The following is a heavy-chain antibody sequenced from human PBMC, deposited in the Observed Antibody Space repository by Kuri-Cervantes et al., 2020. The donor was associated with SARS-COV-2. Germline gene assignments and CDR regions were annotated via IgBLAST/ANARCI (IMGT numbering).Heavy chain of an antibody. J-gene: IGHJ3*02. V-gene: IGHV4-59*12. CDR3: AREKGCATTSCYGTFDI. CDR2: IYYSGST. Sequence: ESLKISCTVSGGSISSYYWSWIRQPPGKGLEWIGYIYYSGSTNYNPSLKSRVTISVDTSKNQFSLKLTSVTAADTAVFYCAREKGCATTSCYGTFDIWGQGTRVTVSS. D-gene: IGHD2-2*01. CDR1: GGSISSYY.